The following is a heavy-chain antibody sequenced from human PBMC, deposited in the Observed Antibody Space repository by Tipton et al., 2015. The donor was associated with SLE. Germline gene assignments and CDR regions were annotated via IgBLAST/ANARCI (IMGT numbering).Heavy chain of an antibody. CDR1: GVSISRGIYF. D-gene: IGHD4-17*01. V-gene: IGHV4-61*09. J-gene: IGHJ4*02. CDR3: ARDSHTDHGDFYVDS. CDR2: IFSNGVT. Sequence: TLSLTCSVSGVSISRGIYFWTWIRQPGGKGQEWGGHIFSNGVTHYNPALKSRVSISADTSKNQFSLNLGSMTAADTAVYYCARDSHTDHGDFYVDSWGQGTLVTVSS.